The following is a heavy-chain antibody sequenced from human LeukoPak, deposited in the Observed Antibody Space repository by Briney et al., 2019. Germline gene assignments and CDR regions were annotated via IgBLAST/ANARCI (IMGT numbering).Heavy chain of an antibody. Sequence: GGSLRLSCVASGFTFSNSAMSWVRQAPGKGLEWVSGISGSGGSTYYADSVKGRFTISRDNSKNTLYLQMNSLRAEDTAIYYCARDERLLSFLKWGQGTLVTVSS. CDR3: ARDERLLSFLK. CDR1: GFTFSNSA. CDR2: ISGSGGST. J-gene: IGHJ4*02. V-gene: IGHV3-23*01. D-gene: IGHD3-3*01.